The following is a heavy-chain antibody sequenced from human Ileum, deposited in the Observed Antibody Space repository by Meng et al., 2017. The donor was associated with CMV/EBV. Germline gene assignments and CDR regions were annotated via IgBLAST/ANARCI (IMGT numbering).Heavy chain of an antibody. CDR3: ARDRYCGTERCHDLTWFDP. J-gene: IGHJ5*02. Sequence: GESLKISCAGSGVTLTGYWMSWVRQAPGKGLEWVANINQDGSHEYYVDSVKGRFTISRDNAKNSLYLQMSSLKAEDTALYYCARDRYCGTERCHDLTWFDPWGQGTLVTVSS. CDR1: GVTLTGYW. CDR2: INQDGSHE. V-gene: IGHV3-7*01. D-gene: IGHD2-21*01.